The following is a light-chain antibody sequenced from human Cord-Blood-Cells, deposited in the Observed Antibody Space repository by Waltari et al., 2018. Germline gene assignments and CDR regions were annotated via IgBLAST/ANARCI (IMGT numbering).Light chain of an antibody. CDR1: QSISSY. CDR3: QQSYSTPLT. CDR2: AAS. Sequence: DIQMTQSPSSLSASVGDRVTITCRASQSISSYLNWYQQKPVKAPKLLIYAASSLQSGVPSRFRGSGSGTDFTLTISSLQPEDFATYYCQQSYSTPLTFGGGTKVEIK. J-gene: IGKJ4*01. V-gene: IGKV1-39*01.